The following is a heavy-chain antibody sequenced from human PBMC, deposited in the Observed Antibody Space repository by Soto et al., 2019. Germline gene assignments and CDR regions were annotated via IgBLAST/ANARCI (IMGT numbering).Heavy chain of an antibody. D-gene: IGHD3-10*01. CDR3: ARGSGLCFWELYYFEY. J-gene: IGHJ4*02. V-gene: IGHV4-61*01. CDR2: IYYSGST. CDR1: GGSVSSGSYY. Sequence: QVQLQESGPGLVKPSETLSLTCTVSGGSVSSGSYYWSWIRQPPGKGLEWIGDIYYSGSTNYNPHRKSRVTRPLGTSKNQFTLMLGSVIGADTAVYYCARGSGLCFWELYYFEYWGQGTLVTVSS.